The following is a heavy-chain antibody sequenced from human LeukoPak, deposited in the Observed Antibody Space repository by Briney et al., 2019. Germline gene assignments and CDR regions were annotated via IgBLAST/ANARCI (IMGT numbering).Heavy chain of an antibody. CDR1: GGSIRSYY. J-gene: IGHJ4*02. CDR2: IYYSGST. D-gene: IGHD6-19*01. Sequence: KPSETLSLTCTVSGGSIRSYYWSWIRQPPGKGLEWIGYIYYSGSTNYNPSLKSRVTISVDTSKNQFSLKLSSVTAADTAVYYCARESIAVAGQLDYWGQGTLVTVSS. CDR3: ARESIAVAGQLDY. V-gene: IGHV4-59*01.